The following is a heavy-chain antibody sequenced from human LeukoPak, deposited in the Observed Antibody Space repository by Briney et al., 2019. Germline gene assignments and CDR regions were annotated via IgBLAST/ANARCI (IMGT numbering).Heavy chain of an antibody. V-gene: IGHV5-10-1*01. CDR2: IDPIDSYT. Sequence: ESLKISCKGSGYTFTSYWINWVRQMPGKGLEWMGRIDPIDSYTNYSPSFQGHVTISADRSISTAYLQWSSLKASDTAMYYCARQRDGADYWGQGTLVTVSS. CDR3: ARQRDGADY. J-gene: IGHJ4*02. CDR1: GYTFTSYW. D-gene: IGHD5-24*01.